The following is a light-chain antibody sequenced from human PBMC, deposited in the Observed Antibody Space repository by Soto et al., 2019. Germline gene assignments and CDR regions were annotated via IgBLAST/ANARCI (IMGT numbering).Light chain of an antibody. V-gene: IGKV3-11*01. CDR1: QSVSSY. CDR2: DAS. J-gene: IGKJ4*01. Sequence: EMVLTQSPATLSLSPRERATLSCRASQSVSSYLAWYQQQPGQAPRLLIYDASNRATGTPARFSGSGSGTYFTHTITMLEPEYFAGYYCHQRSNCLTFGGGTKVEVK. CDR3: HQRSNCLT.